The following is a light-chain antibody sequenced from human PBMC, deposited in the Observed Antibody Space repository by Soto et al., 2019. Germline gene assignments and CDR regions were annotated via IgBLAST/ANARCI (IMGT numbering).Light chain of an antibody. CDR2: INYDGTH. CDR1: SGYSTYA. Sequence: QLVLTQSPSASASLGASVKLTCTLSSGYSTYAIAWHQQQSEKGPRFLMKINYDGTHSKGGGFFDRCSRSSSGAERHLTISSLQSEDEADYYCQSLGTGIQVFGGGTKLTVL. CDR3: QSLGTGIQV. V-gene: IGLV4-69*01. J-gene: IGLJ3*02.